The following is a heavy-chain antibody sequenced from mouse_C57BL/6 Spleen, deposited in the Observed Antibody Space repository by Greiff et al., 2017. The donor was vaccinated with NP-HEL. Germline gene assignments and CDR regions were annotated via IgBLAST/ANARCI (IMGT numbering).Heavy chain of an antibody. D-gene: IGHD4-1*01. V-gene: IGHV2-3*01. CDR3: AFQLTGTTGYAMDY. CDR2: IWGDGST. Sequence: VQGVESGPGLVAPSQSLSITCTVSGFSLTSYGVSWVRQPPGKGLEWLGVIWGDGSTNYHSARISRLSISKDNSKSQVFLKLNSLQTDDTATYYCAFQLTGTTGYAMDYWGQGTSVTVSS. CDR1: GFSLTSYG. J-gene: IGHJ4*01.